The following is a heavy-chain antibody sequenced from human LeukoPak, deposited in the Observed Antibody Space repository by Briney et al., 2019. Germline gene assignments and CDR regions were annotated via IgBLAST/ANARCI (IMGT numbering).Heavy chain of an antibody. D-gene: IGHD3-22*01. V-gene: IGHV3-7*03. CDR1: GFTFSSYW. J-gene: IGHJ4*02. CDR3: ARGEPYYYDSSGYRGDY. CDR2: IKQDGSER. Sequence: PGGSLRLSCAASGFTFSSYWMSWVRQAPGKGLEWVANIKQDGSERYYVDSVKGRFTISRDNAKNSLYLQMNSLRAEDTAVYYCARGEPYYYDSSGYRGDYWGQGTLVTVSS.